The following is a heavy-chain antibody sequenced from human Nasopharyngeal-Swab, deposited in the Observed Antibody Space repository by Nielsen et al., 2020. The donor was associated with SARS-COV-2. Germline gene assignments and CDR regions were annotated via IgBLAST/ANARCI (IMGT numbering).Heavy chain of an antibody. CDR3: SAAGGNY. Sequence: SETLSLTCAVYGGSFSGSHWSWIRQPPGKGLEWIGEINHSGSTNYNPSLKSRVTISVDTSKNQFSLKLSSVTAADTAVYYCSAAGGNYWGQGTLVTVSS. CDR1: GGSFSGSH. V-gene: IGHV4-34*01. D-gene: IGHD6-13*01. J-gene: IGHJ4*02. CDR2: INHSGST.